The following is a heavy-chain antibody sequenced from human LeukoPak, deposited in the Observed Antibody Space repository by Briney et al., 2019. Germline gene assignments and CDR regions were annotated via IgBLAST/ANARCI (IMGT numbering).Heavy chain of an antibody. V-gene: IGHV1-18*01. CDR3: ARQMTTVTDDYFDY. CDR2: ISAYNGNT. Sequence: ASVKASCKASGGTFSSYAISWVRQAPGQGLEWMGWISAYNGNTNYAQKLQGRVTMTTDTSTSTAYMELRSLRSDDTAVYYCARQMTTVTDDYFDYWGQGTLVTVSS. CDR1: GGTFSSYA. D-gene: IGHD4-11*01. J-gene: IGHJ4*02.